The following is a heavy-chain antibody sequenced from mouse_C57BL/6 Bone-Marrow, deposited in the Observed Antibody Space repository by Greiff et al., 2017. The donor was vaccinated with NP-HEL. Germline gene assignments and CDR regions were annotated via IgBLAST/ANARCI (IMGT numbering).Heavy chain of an antibody. J-gene: IGHJ1*03. Sequence: EVKLMESGPELVKPGASVKISCKASGYSFTDYNMNWVKQSNGKSLEWIGVINPNYGTTSYNQKFKGKATLTVDQSSSTAYMQLNSLTSEDSAVYYCARPDYYGSSYSYWYFDVWGTGTTVTVSS. CDR3: ARPDYYGSSYSYWYFDV. D-gene: IGHD1-1*01. CDR2: INPNYGTT. CDR1: GYSFTDYN. V-gene: IGHV1-39*01.